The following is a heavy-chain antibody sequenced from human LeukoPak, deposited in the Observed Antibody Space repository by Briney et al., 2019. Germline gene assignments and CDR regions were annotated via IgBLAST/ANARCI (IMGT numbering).Heavy chain of an antibody. CDR2: ISSSSSTM. V-gene: IGHV3-48*02. D-gene: IGHD5-18*01. CDR3: APEDTAMAETGY. J-gene: IGHJ4*02. Sequence: GGSLRLSCAASGFTFSSYGMTWVRQAPGKGLEWVSYISSSSSTMYHADSVKGRFTISRDNAKNSLYLQMNSLTDDDTAVYYCAPEDTAMAETGYWGQGTLVTVSS. CDR1: GFTFSSYG.